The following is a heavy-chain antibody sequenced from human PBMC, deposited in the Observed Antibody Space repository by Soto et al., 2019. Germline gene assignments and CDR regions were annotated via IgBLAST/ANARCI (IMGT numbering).Heavy chain of an antibody. CDR2: IKTNSDGGTV. CDR1: GFIFSNAW. D-gene: IGHD2-2*01. Sequence: PGGSLRLSCAASGFIFSNAWINWVRQAPGKGLEWIGRIKTNSDGGTVDYASPVKGRFTISRDDSKSMLYLDLNSLKTEDTGVYFCATVYCATTSCYAPFDYWGKGTLVTVSS. J-gene: IGHJ4*02. V-gene: IGHV3-15*07. CDR3: ATVYCATTSCYAPFDY.